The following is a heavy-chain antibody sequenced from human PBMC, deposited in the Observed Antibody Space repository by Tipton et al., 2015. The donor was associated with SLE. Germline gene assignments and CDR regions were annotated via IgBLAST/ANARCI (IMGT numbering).Heavy chain of an antibody. CDR3: ARGIAAAGHYYYYMDV. CDR1: GYTFTSYD. Sequence: QSGAEVKKPGASVKVSCKASGYTFTSYDINWVRQATGQGLEWMGWMNPNSGNTGYAQKFQGRVTMTRNTSISTAYMELSSLRSEDTAVYYCARGIAAAGHYYYYMDVWGKGTTVTVSS. D-gene: IGHD6-13*01. J-gene: IGHJ6*03. V-gene: IGHV1-8*01. CDR2: MNPNSGNT.